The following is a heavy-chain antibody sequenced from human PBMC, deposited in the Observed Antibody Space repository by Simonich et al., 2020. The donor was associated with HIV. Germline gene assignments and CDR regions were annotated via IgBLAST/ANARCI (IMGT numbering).Heavy chain of an antibody. Sequence: QVQLQQWGAGLLKPSETLSLTCAVYGGSSSGYYWSWIRQPPGKGLEWIGDIDDSGSPNYSPSLKSRVTKSLDTSKNQFSLKLSSVTAADTAVYYCARHSGYADAFDIWGQGTMITVSS. CDR1: GGSSSGYY. V-gene: IGHV4-34*01. CDR3: ARHSGYADAFDI. CDR2: IDDSGSP. J-gene: IGHJ3*02. D-gene: IGHD5-12*01.